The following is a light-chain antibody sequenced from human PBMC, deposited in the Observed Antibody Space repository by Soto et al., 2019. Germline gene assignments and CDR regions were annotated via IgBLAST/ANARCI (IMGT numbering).Light chain of an antibody. V-gene: IGKV3-15*01. CDR1: ESVSST. CDR3: QQYTNWPA. CDR2: GAS. Sequence: EIVMTQSPATLSVSPGERATLSCRASESVSSTVAWYQHKPGQAPRLLIYGASTRATGIPARFSGSGSGTEFILTSSSLQSEDLAVYYCQQYTNWPAFGQGTKVEI. J-gene: IGKJ1*01.